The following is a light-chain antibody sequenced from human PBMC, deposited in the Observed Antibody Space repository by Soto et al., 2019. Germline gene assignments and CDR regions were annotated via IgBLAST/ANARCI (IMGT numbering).Light chain of an antibody. V-gene: IGKV1-39*01. Sequence: DIQMAQSPSSLSASVGDRVTITCRASQSISSYLNWYQQKPGKAPKLLIYKASTLKSGVPSRFSGSGSGTDFTLEISRVAPEDVGVYYCMQATQFPWTFGQGTKVDIK. CDR2: KAS. CDR3: MQATQFPWT. CDR1: QSISSY. J-gene: IGKJ1*01.